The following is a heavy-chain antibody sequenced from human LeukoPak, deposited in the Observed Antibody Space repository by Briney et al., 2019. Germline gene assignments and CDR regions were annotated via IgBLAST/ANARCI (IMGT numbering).Heavy chain of an antibody. V-gene: IGHV1-69*05. CDR1: GGTFSSYA. J-gene: IGHJ4*02. D-gene: IGHD2-2*01. Sequence: SVEVSCKASGGTFSSYAISWVRQAPGQGLEWMGGIIPIFGTANYAQKFQGRVTITTDESTSTAYMELSSLRSEDTAVYYCARGGIVVVPAAQALTNWGQGTLVTVSS. CDR3: ARGGIVVVPAAQALTN. CDR2: IIPIFGTA.